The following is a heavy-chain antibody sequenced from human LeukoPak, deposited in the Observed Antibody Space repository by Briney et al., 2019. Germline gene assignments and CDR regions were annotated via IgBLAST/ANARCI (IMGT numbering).Heavy chain of an antibody. CDR1: GFTFSNYP. D-gene: IGHD1-1*01. J-gene: IGHJ3*02. CDR3: PQGTTMYRFEI. Sequence: PGRSLRLSCAGTGFTFSNYPMHWLRQAPGKGLEWVSLISGDGGSTYYADSVKGRLTISRDNSKNSLYLQMNSLTTEDTALYFCPQGTTMYRFEIWGQGTMVTVSS. CDR2: ISGDGGST. V-gene: IGHV3-43*02.